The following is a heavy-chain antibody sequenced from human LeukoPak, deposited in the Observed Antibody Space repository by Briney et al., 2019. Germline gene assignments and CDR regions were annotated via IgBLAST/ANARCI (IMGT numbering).Heavy chain of an antibody. V-gene: IGHV3-30*02. Sequence: GGSLRLSCAASGFTFSSYGMHWVRQAPGKGLEWVAFIRYDGSNKYYADSVKGRFTISRDNSKNTLYLQMNSLRAEDTVLYYCARDRVAAAGEDDYYYYMDVWGKGTTVTVSS. CDR1: GFTFSSYG. J-gene: IGHJ6*03. D-gene: IGHD6-13*01. CDR3: ARDRVAAAGEDDYYYYMDV. CDR2: IRYDGSNK.